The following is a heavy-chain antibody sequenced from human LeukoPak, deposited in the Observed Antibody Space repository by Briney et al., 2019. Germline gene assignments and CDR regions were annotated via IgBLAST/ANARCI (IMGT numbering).Heavy chain of an antibody. CDR2: IYNSGNT. D-gene: IGHD3-22*01. Sequence: SETLSLTCTVSGGSITSYYWSWIRQPPGKGLEWIGYIYNSGNTNYNPSLKSRVTISVDTSKNQFSLKLSSVTAADTAVYYCARGYYYDSSGYYSPFDYWGQGTLVTVSS. CDR1: GGSITSYY. V-gene: IGHV4-59*12. J-gene: IGHJ4*02. CDR3: ARGYYYDSSGYYSPFDY.